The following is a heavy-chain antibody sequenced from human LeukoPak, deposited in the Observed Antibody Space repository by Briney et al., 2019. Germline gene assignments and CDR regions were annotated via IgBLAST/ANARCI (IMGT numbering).Heavy chain of an antibody. D-gene: IGHD3-16*01. Sequence: ASVKVSCKASGYTFTGYYMHWVRQAPGQGLEWMGWINPNSGGTNYAQKFQGKVTMTRDTSISTAYMELSRPRSDDTAVYYCAKTIFGDLGFYMDVWGKGTTVTVSS. CDR2: INPNSGGT. CDR3: AKTIFGDLGFYMDV. CDR1: GYTFTGYY. V-gene: IGHV1-2*02. J-gene: IGHJ6*03.